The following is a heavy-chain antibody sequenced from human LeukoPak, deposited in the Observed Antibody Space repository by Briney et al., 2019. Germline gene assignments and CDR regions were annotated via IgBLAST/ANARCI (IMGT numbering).Heavy chain of an antibody. CDR3: ARALPAYYDFWSGYLNWFDP. CDR1: GGSFSGYY. V-gene: IGHV4-34*01. D-gene: IGHD3-3*01. CDR2: INHSGST. J-gene: IGHJ5*02. Sequence: SETLSLTCAVYGGSFSGYYWSWIRQPLGKGLEWIGEINHSGSTNYNPSLKSRVTISVDTSKNQFSLKLSSVTAADTAVYYCARALPAYYDFWSGYLNWFDPWGQGTLVTVSS.